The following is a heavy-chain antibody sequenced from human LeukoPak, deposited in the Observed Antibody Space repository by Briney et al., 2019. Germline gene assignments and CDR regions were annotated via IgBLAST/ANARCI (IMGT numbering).Heavy chain of an antibody. CDR1: GGSISSYY. J-gene: IGHJ4*02. Sequence: PSETLSLTCTVSGGSISSYYWSWIRQPRGKGLECIGYIYYSGSTNYNPSLKSRVNISVDTSKDQFSLKMSSVTAADTVVYYCARARDITIVPGVIITYDYWGQGNLVTVSS. V-gene: IGHV4-59*01. D-gene: IGHD3-10*01. CDR2: IYYSGST. CDR3: ARARDITIVPGVIITYDY.